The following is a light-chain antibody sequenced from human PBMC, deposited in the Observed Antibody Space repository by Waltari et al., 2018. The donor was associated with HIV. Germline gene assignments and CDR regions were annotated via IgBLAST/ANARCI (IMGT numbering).Light chain of an antibody. CDR3: QSYDSSLSGWV. J-gene: IGLJ3*02. CDR1: RPNIGSGSD. CDR2: ANT. Sequence: QSVLTQPPSVSGAPGQRVSLSCSGGRPNIGSGSDVPWYQQFPGRAPKVLIYANTNRPSGVPDRFSGSKSGYSASLVITGLQAEDDADYYCQSYDSSLSGWVFGGGTKLTVL. V-gene: IGLV1-40*01.